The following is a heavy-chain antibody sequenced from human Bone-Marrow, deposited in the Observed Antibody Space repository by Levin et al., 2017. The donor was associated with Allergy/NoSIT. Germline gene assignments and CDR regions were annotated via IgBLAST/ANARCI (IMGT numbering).Heavy chain of an antibody. CDR2: VGST. V-gene: IGHV4-61*08. CDR1: GGPVSSRDYY. D-gene: IGHD4/OR15-4a*01. CDR3: ARTTIASASDY. Sequence: SETLSITCTVSGGPVSSRDYYWSWIRQPPGKGLEWIAYVGSTNYNPSLKSRVTISVDTSKNQFSLRLSSVTAADTAVYYCARTTIASASDYWGQGTLGTVSS. J-gene: IGHJ4*02.